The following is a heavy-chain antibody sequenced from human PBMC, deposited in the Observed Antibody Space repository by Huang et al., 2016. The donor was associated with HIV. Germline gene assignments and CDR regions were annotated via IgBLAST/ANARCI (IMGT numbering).Heavy chain of an antibody. J-gene: IGHJ3*02. CDR3: ARIRRALVGADRYDAFDI. Sequence: MSLVRQAPGKGLEWVADIKKDGSEVKYADSVKGRFTISRDHAQDSVYLQLNILRDEDTAVYYCARIRRALVGADRYDAFDIWGQGTVVIVSA. D-gene: IGHD1-26*01. CDR2: IKKDGSEV. V-gene: IGHV3-7*01.